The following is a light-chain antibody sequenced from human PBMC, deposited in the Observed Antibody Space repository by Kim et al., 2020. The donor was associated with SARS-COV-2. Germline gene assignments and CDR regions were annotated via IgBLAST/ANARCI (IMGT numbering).Light chain of an antibody. CDR3: YSAADNNQWV. Sequence: SYELTQPSSVSVSPGQTARITCSGDVLAKKYARWFQQKPGQAPVLVIYKDSERPSGIPERFSGSGSGTTVTLTISGAQVEDEADYYCYSAADNNQWVFGGGTQLTVL. V-gene: IGLV3-27*01. CDR1: VLAKKY. CDR2: KDS. J-gene: IGLJ3*02.